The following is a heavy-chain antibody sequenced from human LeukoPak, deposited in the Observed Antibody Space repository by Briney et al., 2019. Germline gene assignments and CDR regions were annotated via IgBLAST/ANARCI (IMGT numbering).Heavy chain of an antibody. D-gene: IGHD6-13*01. V-gene: IGHV1-46*01. Sequence: ASVKVSCKASGNTFTSYYMHWVRQAPGQGLEWMGIINPSGGSTSYAQKFQGRVTMTRDTSTSTVYMELSSLRSEDTAVYYCARGRVRAAAGPGFDYWGQGTLVTVSS. CDR1: GNTFTSYY. CDR2: INPSGGST. CDR3: ARGRVRAAAGPGFDY. J-gene: IGHJ4*02.